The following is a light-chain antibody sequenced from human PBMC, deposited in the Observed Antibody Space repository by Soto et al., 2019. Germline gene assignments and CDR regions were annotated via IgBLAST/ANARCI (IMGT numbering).Light chain of an antibody. J-gene: IGKJ1*01. CDR3: QQYNSYSRT. CDR1: QSISSW. Sequence: DIQMTQSPSPLSASVGDRVTITCRASQSISSWLDWYKQKPGKVPKLLIYKASSLESGVPSRFSGSGSGTEFTLTISSLQPDDFATYYCQQYNSYSRTFGQGTKVEIK. V-gene: IGKV1-5*03. CDR2: KAS.